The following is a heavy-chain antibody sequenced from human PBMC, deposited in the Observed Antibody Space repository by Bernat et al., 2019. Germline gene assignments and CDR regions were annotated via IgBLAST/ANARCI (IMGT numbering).Heavy chain of an antibody. D-gene: IGHD1-20*01. CDR1: GGSISSSSYY. CDR3: ARRIAGTARQNAFDI. CDR2: IYYSGTT. Sequence: QLQLQESGPGLVKPSETLSLTGTVSGGSISSSSYYWGWIRQPPGKGLEWIGTIYYSGTTYYNPSLKSRVTISVDTSKNQFSLKLSSVTAANTAVYYCARRIAGTARQNAFDIWGQGTMVTVSS. V-gene: IGHV4-39*01. J-gene: IGHJ3*02.